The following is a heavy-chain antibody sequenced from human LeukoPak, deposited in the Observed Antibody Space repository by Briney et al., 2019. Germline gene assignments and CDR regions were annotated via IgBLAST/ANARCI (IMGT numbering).Heavy chain of an antibody. J-gene: IGHJ4*01. Sequence: PRGSLRLSCAAPGFTFSCYAMSWVRQAPGKVLEWVSAIRGSGGRTYYADSGRGSFTNSRDNTNNTLYLQMNSLRAEDTAVYYCAKDPSWSGDHNPHFDNWGQGTLVTVSS. D-gene: IGHD3-3*01. V-gene: IGHV3-23*01. CDR3: AKDPSWSGDHNPHFDN. CDR2: IRGSGGRT. CDR1: GFTFSCYA.